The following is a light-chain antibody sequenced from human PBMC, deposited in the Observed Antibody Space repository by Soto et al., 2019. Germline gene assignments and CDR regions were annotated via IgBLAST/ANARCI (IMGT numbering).Light chain of an antibody. J-gene: IGKJ4*01. CDR1: QGIRNY. Sequence: DIQMTQSPSSLSASVGDRVTITCRASQGIRNYLAWYQLKPGKVPKLLIYAASTLQSGVPSRFSGSGSGIDFTLTISSLQPEDVATYYYQEYNNAAHTFGGGTKVVI. V-gene: IGKV1-27*01. CDR2: AAS. CDR3: QEYNNAAHT.